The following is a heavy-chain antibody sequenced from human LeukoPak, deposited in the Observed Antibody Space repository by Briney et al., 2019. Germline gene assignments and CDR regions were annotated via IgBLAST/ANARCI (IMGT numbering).Heavy chain of an antibody. Sequence: PGRSLRLSCAASGFTFSSYSMNWVRHAPGKGLEWVSSISISSSYIYYADSVNDRFTISRDNTKNSLYLQMNRLRAEDTAVYYCARAEGYSSSWYVYYYYYMDVWGKGTTVTVSS. CDR3: ARAEGYSSSWYVYYYYYMDV. CDR1: GFTFSSYS. CDR2: ISISSSYI. D-gene: IGHD6-13*01. V-gene: IGHV3-21*01. J-gene: IGHJ6*03.